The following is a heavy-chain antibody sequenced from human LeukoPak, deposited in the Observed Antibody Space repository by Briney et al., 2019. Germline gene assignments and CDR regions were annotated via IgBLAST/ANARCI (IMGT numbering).Heavy chain of an antibody. CDR1: GYTFTSYG. D-gene: IGHD3-22*01. CDR2: ISAYNGNT. CDR3: ARALRSKTIVVDDDAFDI. J-gene: IGHJ3*02. V-gene: IGHV1-18*01. Sequence: ASVKVSCKASGYTFTSYGISWVRQAPGQGLEWMGWISAYNGNTNYAQKLQGRVTMTTDTSTSTAYMELRSLRSDDTAVYYCARALRSKTIVVDDDAFDIWGQGTMVTVSS.